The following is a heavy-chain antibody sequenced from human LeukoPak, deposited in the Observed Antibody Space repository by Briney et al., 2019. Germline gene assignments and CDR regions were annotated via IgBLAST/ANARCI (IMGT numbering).Heavy chain of an antibody. CDR1: GGSFSGYY. D-gene: IGHD7-27*01. CDR2: INHSGST. Sequence: SETLSLTCAVYGGSFSGYYWSWIRQPPGKGLEWIGEINHSGSTNYNPSLKSRVTMSVDTSKNQFSLKLSSVTAADTAVYYCARAWGYPWYFDLWGRGTLVTVSS. V-gene: IGHV4-34*01. J-gene: IGHJ2*01. CDR3: ARAWGYPWYFDL.